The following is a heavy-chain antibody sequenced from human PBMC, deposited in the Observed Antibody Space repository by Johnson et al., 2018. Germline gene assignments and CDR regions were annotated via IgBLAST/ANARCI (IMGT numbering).Heavy chain of an antibody. CDR1: GFTFDDYA. CDR2: ISWNSGSI. CDR3: AKESSMYTVIDAFDI. Sequence: VQLVESGGGLVQPGRSLRLSCAASGFTFDDYAMHWVRQAPGKGLEWVSGISWNSGSIGYADSVKGRFTISRDNAKNSLYLQMNSLRAEDTALYYCAKESSMYTVIDAFDIWGQGTMVTVSS. V-gene: IGHV3-9*01. J-gene: IGHJ3*02. D-gene: IGHD4-11*01.